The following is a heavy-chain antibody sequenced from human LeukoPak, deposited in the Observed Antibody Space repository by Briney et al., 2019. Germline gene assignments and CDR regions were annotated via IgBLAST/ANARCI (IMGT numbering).Heavy chain of an antibody. J-gene: IGHJ2*01. CDR1: GGSISGSSCY. D-gene: IGHD2/OR15-2a*01. CDR2: IYYSGST. CDR3: ARGLVLWYFDL. V-gene: IGHV4-39*07. Sequence: SETLSLTCTVSGGSISGSSCYWGWIRQPPGKGLEWIGSIYYSGSTYYNPSLKSRVTISVDRSKNQFSLKLSSATAADTAVYYCARGLVLWYFDLWGRGTLVTVSS.